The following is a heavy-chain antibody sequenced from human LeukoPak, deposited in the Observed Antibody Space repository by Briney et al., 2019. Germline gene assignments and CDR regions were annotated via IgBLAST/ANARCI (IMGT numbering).Heavy chain of an antibody. J-gene: IGHJ4*02. CDR2: IWYDGSNK. D-gene: IGHD2-2*01. CDR3: AKAYCSSTSCYLLDY. V-gene: IGHV3-33*06. Sequence: PGGSLRLSCAASGFTFSSYGMHWVRQAPGKGLEWVAVIWYDGSNKYYADSVKGRFTISRDNSKNTLYLQMNSLRAEDTAVCYCAKAYCSSTSCYLLDYWGQGTLVTVSS. CDR1: GFTFSSYG.